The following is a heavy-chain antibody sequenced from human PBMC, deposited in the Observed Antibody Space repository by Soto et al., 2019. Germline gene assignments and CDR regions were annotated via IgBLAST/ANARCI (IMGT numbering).Heavy chain of an antibody. D-gene: IGHD5-12*01. Sequence: SVKVSCKASGGTFSSYAISWVRQAPGQGLEWMGGIIPIFGTANYAQKFQGRVTITADESTSTAYMELSSLRSEDTAVYYCARGGMIVATIGDYYYGMDVWGQGTTVTVSS. CDR1: GGTFSSYA. V-gene: IGHV1-69*13. J-gene: IGHJ6*02. CDR3: ARGGMIVATIGDYYYGMDV. CDR2: IIPIFGTA.